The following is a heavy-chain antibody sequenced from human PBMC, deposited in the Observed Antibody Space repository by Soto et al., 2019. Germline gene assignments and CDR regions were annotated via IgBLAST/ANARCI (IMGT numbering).Heavy chain of an antibody. CDR3: AKSGFRS. CDR1: GFTFDDYA. D-gene: IGHD6-25*01. CDR2: ISWNGGNT. V-gene: IGHV3-23*01. J-gene: IGHJ5*02. Sequence: GGSLRLSCAASGFTFDDYAMHWVRQGPGKGLEWVSGISWNGGNTYYADSVKGRFTISRDNAKNTLYLQMDSLRADDTAVYYCAKSGFRSWGQGTLVTVSS.